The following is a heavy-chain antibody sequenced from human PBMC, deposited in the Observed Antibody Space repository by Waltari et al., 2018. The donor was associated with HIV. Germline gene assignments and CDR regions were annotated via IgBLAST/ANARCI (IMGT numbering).Heavy chain of an antibody. V-gene: IGHV2-5*02. Sequence: QITLEESGPTLVIPTETLTVTCTFSGLSLSTSGAGVGWIRQPPGKAPEWLAVIYWDDDKRYNPSFRARVTITKDTSRSQVVLTMTNMDPVETGTYYCANRRPGSGRDWNAGTFDVWGRGTMVTVS. J-gene: IGHJ3*01. CDR3: ANRRPGSGRDWNAGTFDV. D-gene: IGHD1-1*01. CDR1: GLSLSTSGAG. CDR2: IYWDDDK.